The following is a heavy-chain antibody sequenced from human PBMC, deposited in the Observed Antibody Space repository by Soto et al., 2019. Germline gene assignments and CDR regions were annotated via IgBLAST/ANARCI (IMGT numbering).Heavy chain of an antibody. CDR3: ARGRDYDFWSGYYKNFDY. J-gene: IGHJ4*02. CDR1: VGSFIGYY. CDR2: INHSGST. Sequence: SETLSLTCAFYVGSFIGYYWSWIRQPPGKGLEWIGEINHSGSTNYNPSLKSRVTISVDTSKNQFSLKLSSVTAADTAVYYCARGRDYDFWSGYYKNFDYWGQGTLVTVSS. V-gene: IGHV4-34*01. D-gene: IGHD3-3*01.